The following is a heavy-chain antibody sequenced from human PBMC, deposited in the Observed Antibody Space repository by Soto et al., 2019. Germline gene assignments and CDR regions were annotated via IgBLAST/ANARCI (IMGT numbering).Heavy chain of an antibody. V-gene: IGHV1-2*02. CDR3: ARERYQVISDGMDV. CDR2: INPQTGGT. Sequence: ASVKVSCKAPGYTFTGYYIHWVREAPGQGLEWMGWINPQTGGTSYAQKFQGRVTLSRDTSINTAYLELSRLRFDDAAVYFCARERYQVISDGMDVWGQGTTVTVSS. J-gene: IGHJ6*02. CDR1: GYTFTGYY. D-gene: IGHD2-2*01.